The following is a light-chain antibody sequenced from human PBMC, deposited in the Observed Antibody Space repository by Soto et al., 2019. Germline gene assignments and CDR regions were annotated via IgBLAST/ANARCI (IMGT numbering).Light chain of an antibody. CDR3: QQSNNYFT. V-gene: IGKV1-9*01. Sequence: IQLTQSPSSLSASVGDRVTITCRASQGLNTNLAWYQQKPGKAPNLLIYGASTLQRGVPSRFSGNGSGTVFTLTISSLQPEDLATYYCQQSNNYFTFGPGTKVDIK. CDR1: QGLNTN. CDR2: GAS. J-gene: IGKJ3*01.